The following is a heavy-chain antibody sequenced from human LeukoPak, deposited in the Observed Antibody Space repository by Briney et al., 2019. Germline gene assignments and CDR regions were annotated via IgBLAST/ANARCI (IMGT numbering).Heavy chain of an antibody. D-gene: IGHD6-6*01. J-gene: IGHJ4*02. V-gene: IGHV4-39*07. CDR3: ARDKSSSSYDY. Sequence: PSETLSLTCTVSGGSISSSSYYWGWIRQPPGKGLEWIGSIYYSGSTYYNPSLKSRVTISVDTSKNQFSLKLSSVTAADTAVYYCARDKSSSSYDYWGQGTLVTVSS. CDR1: GGSISSSSYY. CDR2: IYYSGST.